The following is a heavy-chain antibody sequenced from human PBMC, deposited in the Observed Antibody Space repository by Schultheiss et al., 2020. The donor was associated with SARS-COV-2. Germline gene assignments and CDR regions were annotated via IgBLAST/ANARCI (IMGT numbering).Heavy chain of an antibody. CDR1: GFTFTNYA. CDR2: ILSSGSYT. D-gene: IGHD2-8*01. Sequence: GGSLRLSCAASGFTFTNYAMHWVRQAPGKGLEWVSHILSSGSYTNYADSVKGRFTISRDNAKSSLFLQMNSLRAEDTAVYYCARVGRDCSHGVSYNAEYFQYWGQGTLVTVSS. J-gene: IGHJ1*01. V-gene: IGHV3-21*05. CDR3: ARVGRDCSHGVSYNAEYFQY.